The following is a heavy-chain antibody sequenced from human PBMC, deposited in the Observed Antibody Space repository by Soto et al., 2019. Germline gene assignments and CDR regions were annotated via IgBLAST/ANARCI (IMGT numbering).Heavy chain of an antibody. Sequence: QVQLVQSGAEVKKPGASVKVSCKASGYTFTSYGISWVRQAPGRGLEWMGWISAYNGNTNYAQKLQGRVTMTTDTSTSTAYMELRSLRSDDTAVYYCAGFVSAAPPTGPDNWFDPWGQGTLVTVSS. CDR1: GYTFTSYG. V-gene: IGHV1-18*01. CDR2: ISAYNGNT. CDR3: AGFVSAAPPTGPDNWFDP. D-gene: IGHD2-2*01. J-gene: IGHJ5*02.